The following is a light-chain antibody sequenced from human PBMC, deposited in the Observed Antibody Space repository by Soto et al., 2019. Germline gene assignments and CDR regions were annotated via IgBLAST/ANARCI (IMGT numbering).Light chain of an antibody. CDR3: SSYTTSDTLV. V-gene: IGLV2-14*01. CDR2: DVS. Sequence: QSALTQPASVSASLGQSITISCTGTSSDVGAYNFVSWYQQHPGKAPKLMIFDVSSRPSGVSNRFSGSKSGNTASLTISGLLAEDEADYYCSSYTTSDTLVFGAGTKLTVL. CDR1: SSDVGAYNF. J-gene: IGLJ1*01.